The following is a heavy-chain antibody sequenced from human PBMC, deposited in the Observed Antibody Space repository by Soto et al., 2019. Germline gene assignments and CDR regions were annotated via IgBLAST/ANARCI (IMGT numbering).Heavy chain of an antibody. CDR1: GYSFTSYW. V-gene: IGHV5-10-1*03. Sequence: EVQLVQSGAEVKKPGESLRISCKGSGYSFTSYWISWLRQMPGKGLEWMGRIDPSDSYTNYSPSFQGHVTISADKSISTAYLQWSSLKASDAAMYYCARRAKGDYYDSSGYYFWGQGTLVTVSS. CDR3: ARRAKGDYYDSSGYYF. CDR2: IDPSDSYT. D-gene: IGHD3-22*01. J-gene: IGHJ4*02.